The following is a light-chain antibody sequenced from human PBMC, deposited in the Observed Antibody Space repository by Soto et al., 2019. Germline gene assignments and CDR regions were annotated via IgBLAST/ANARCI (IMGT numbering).Light chain of an antibody. V-gene: IGLV2-14*01. CDR3: SSYAGSSTFVV. CDR1: SSDVGAYNS. Sequence: QSALTQPASVSGSPGQSITISCTGTSSDVGAYNSVSWYQQHPGKAPKLMIYEVSNRPSGLSNRFSGSKSGNTASLTISGLQSEDEADYYCSSYAGSSTFVVCGGGTKLTVL. CDR2: EVS. J-gene: IGLJ2*01.